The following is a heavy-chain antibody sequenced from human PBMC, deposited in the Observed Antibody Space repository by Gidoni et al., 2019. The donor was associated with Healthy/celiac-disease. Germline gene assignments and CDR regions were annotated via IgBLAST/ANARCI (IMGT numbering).Heavy chain of an antibody. V-gene: IGHV1-46*01. Sequence: QVQLVQSGAEVKKPGASVKVSCQASGYTFTSYYMHWVRQAPGQGLEWMGIINPRGGSTSYAQKFQGRVTMTRDTSTSTVYMELSSLRSEDTAVYYCASGGLYRPRAFDIWGQGTMVTVSS. CDR2: INPRGGST. CDR1: GYTFTSYY. J-gene: IGHJ3*02. CDR3: ASGGLYRPRAFDI. D-gene: IGHD3-10*01.